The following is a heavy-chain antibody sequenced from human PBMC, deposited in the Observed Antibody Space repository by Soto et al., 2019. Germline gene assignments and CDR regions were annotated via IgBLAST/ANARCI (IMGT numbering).Heavy chain of an antibody. CDR3: ARSMRGSRWPFDY. J-gene: IGHJ4*02. Sequence: QVQLVESGGGLVKPGGSLRLSCAASGFTFSDYYTSWIRQAPGKGLEWVSYISTTSSYTKYADSVQGRFTISRDNAKNSLYLQMNSLRAEDTAVYYCARSMRGSRWPFDYCGQGTLVTVSS. D-gene: IGHD6-13*01. CDR2: ISTTSSYT. V-gene: IGHV3-11*05. CDR1: GFTFSDYY.